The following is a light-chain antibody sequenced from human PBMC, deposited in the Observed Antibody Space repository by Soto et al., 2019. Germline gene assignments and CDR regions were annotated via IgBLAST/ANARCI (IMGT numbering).Light chain of an antibody. Sequence: QSALTQPRSVSGSPGQSVAISCTGTSSDVGGYNYVSWYQQHPGKAPKVMIFDVNKRPSGVPDRFSGSKSGNTASLTISGLQAEDEADYYCCSYAGRYTYVFGTG. J-gene: IGLJ1*01. V-gene: IGLV2-11*01. CDR2: DVN. CDR1: SSDVGGYNY. CDR3: CSYAGRYTYV.